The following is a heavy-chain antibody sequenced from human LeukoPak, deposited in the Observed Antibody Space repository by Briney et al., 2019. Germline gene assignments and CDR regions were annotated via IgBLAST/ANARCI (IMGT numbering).Heavy chain of an antibody. D-gene: IGHD6-19*01. V-gene: IGHV5-10-1*01. CDR3: ARGSGWVDY. CDR1: GYSFTNFW. CDR2: IDTSDSYT. J-gene: IGHJ4*02. Sequence: GDSLRISCKGSGYSFTNFWISWVGQMPGKGLEWMGRIDTSDSYTNYSPSFEGHVTISADKSISTAYLQWSSLKASDTAMYYCARGSGWVDYWGQGTLVTVSS.